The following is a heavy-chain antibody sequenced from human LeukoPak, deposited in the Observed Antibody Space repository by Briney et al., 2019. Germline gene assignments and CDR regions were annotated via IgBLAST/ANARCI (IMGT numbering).Heavy chain of an antibody. CDR3: ARDSVDIVVVPAATYYFDY. Sequence: ASVKVSCKASGYTFTSYYMHWVRQAPGQGLEWMGIINPSGGSTSCAQKFQGRVTMTRDTSTSTVYMELSSLRSEDTAVYYCARDSVDIVVVPAATYYFDYWGQGTLVTVSS. J-gene: IGHJ4*02. CDR1: GYTFTSYY. CDR2: INPSGGST. V-gene: IGHV1-46*01. D-gene: IGHD2-2*01.